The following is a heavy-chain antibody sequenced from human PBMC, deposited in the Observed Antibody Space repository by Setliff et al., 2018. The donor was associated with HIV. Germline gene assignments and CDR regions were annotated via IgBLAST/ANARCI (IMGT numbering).Heavy chain of an antibody. J-gene: IGHJ4*02. CDR3: ARVGSYWSTFDY. CDR2: INTETGNP. CDR1: GYTFMTYG. V-gene: IGHV7-4-1*02. D-gene: IGHD1-26*01. Sequence: ASVKVSCKASGYTFMTYGISWVRQAPGQGFEWMGWINTETGNPMYAQGFRGRFVFSLDTSVSTTYLQINSLKAEDTAMYYCARVGSYWSTFDYWGQGALVTVSS.